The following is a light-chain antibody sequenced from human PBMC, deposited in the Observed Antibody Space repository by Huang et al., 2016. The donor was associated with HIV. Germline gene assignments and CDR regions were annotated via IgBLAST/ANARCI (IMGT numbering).Light chain of an antibody. J-gene: IGKJ1*01. CDR1: QGITDD. CDR2: GAS. CDR3: LQDHNYPRT. Sequence: AIQMTQSPSSLSASVGDRVTITCRASQGITDDLAWYQQKPGKAPKLLISGASTLRSGVPARFSGSGSGTDFTLTISRLQPEDYATYYCLQDHNYPRTFGQGTKVEI. V-gene: IGKV1-6*01.